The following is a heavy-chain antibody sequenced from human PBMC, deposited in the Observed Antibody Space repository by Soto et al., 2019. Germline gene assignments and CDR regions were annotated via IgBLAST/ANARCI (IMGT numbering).Heavy chain of an antibody. CDR2: ISGSGESK. V-gene: IGHV3-23*01. CDR1: GFTFSKYA. Sequence: GGSLRLSRAASGFTFSKYALTWVRQGPGKGLEWVSAISGSGESKYDADSVKGRFTISRDNSKNTLYLQMNSLRAEDTAIYYCAKTSGVIVVVTSFDHWGQGTLVTVSS. D-gene: IGHD3-22*01. CDR3: AKTSGVIVVVTSFDH. J-gene: IGHJ4*02.